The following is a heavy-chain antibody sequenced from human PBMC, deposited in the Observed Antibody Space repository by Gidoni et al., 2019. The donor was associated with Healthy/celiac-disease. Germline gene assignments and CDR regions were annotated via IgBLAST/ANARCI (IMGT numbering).Heavy chain of an antibody. CDR1: GFSLSNARMG. CDR3: ARIRGVLLGVFDD. D-gene: IGHD2-8*02. J-gene: IGHJ4*02. Sequence: VTLKEPGPVLVKPTETLTLTCTVSGFSLSNARMGVSWIRQPPGKALEWLAHIFSNDEKSYSTSLKSKVTISKDTTKSQVVLTMTNMDPVDTATYYCARIRGVLLGVFDDWGQGTRVTVSS. V-gene: IGHV2-26*01. CDR2: IFSNDEK.